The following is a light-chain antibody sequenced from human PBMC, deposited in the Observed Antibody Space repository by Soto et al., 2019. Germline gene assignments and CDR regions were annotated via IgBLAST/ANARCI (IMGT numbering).Light chain of an antibody. V-gene: IGKV3-20*01. CDR1: QSVSSSF. CDR2: RAS. Sequence: EIVLTQSPDTLSLSPGERATLSCRASQSVSSSFLAWYHQKPGQAPRLLIYRASSRATGIPDRFTGSGSGIDFTLTISRLEPEDFAVYYCQQYESSPLTFGGGTKVEIK. J-gene: IGKJ4*01. CDR3: QQYESSPLT.